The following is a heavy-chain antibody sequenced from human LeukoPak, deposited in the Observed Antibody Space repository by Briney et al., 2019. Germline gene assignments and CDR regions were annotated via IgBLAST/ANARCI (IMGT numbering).Heavy chain of an antibody. J-gene: IGHJ4*02. V-gene: IGHV3-7*01. CDR1: GFTFSDHY. CDR2: IRHDGNAK. D-gene: IGHD2-15*01. CDR3: ATSHDSAGND. Sequence: PGGSLRLSCAASGFTFSDHYMDWVRQAPGKGLEWVANIRHDGNAKNYVPSVRGRFTISRDNAKNSLYLQMNSLTVEDTAVYYCATSHDSAGNDWGQGTLVTVSP.